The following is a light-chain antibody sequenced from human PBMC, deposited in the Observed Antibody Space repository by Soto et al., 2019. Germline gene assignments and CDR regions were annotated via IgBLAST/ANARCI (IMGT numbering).Light chain of an antibody. Sequence: QSVLSQPPSASGTPGEWVTISCSGSSSNIGSNTVNWYQQLPGTAPKLLIYSNNQRRSGVPDRFSGSRSGTSASLAISGLQSADEADDCGAAWDESLNGVGFGGGTQLSVL. J-gene: IGLJ7*01. CDR1: SSNIGSNT. CDR2: SNN. CDR3: AAWDESLNGVG. V-gene: IGLV1-44*01.